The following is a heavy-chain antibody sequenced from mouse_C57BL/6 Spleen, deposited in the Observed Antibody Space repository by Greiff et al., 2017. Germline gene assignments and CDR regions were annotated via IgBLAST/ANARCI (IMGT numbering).Heavy chain of an antibody. D-gene: IGHD6-5*01. J-gene: IGHJ4*01. CDR3: ARSPYDYAMDY. Sequence: EVQLQESGGGLVQPGGSLSLSCAASGFTFTDYYMSWVRQPPGKALEWLGFIRNKANGYTTEYSAPVKGRFTISRDNSQSILYLQMNALRAEDSATYYCARSPYDYAMDYWGQGTSVTVSS. CDR2: IRNKANGYTT. V-gene: IGHV7-3*01. CDR1: GFTFTDYY.